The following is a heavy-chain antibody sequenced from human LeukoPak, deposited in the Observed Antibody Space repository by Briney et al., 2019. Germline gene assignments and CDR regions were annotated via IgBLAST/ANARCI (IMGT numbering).Heavy chain of an antibody. CDR2: IYYSGST. V-gene: IGHV4-31*03. CDR1: GGSISSGGYY. D-gene: IGHD3-10*01. J-gene: IGHJ4*02. CDR3: ARDLRLGESSYFDY. Sequence: PSQTLSLTCTVSGGSISSGGYYWSWIRQHPGKGLEWIGYIYYSGSTYYNPSLKSRVTISVDTSKNQFSLKLSSVTAADTAVYYCARDLRLGESSYFDYWGQGTLVTVSS.